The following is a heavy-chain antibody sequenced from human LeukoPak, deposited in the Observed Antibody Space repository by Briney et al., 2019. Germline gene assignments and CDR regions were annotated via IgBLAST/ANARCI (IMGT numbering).Heavy chain of an antibody. V-gene: IGHV4-59*10. CDR1: GGSFSGYY. J-gene: IGHJ3*02. D-gene: IGHD1-7*01. CDR2: VYTSGST. CDR3: ARLITGTTTAFDI. Sequence: SETLSLTCAVYGGSFSGYYWTWIRQPAGKGLEWIGRVYTSGSTHYNPSLETRLTMSVDTSKNQFSLKLSSVTAADTAVYYCARLITGTTTAFDIWGQGTMVTVSS.